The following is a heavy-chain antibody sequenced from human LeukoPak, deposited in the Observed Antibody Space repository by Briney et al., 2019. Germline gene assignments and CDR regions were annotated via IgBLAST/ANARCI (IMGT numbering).Heavy chain of an antibody. CDR1: GYSFTSYW. Sequence: GESLKISCKGSGYSFTSYWIGWVRQMPGKGLEWMGIIYPGDSDTRYSPSFQGQVTISADKSISTAYLQWSSLKAPDTAMYYCARQRGSDYVWGSYRPVYYFDYWGQGTLVTVSS. CDR2: IYPGDSDT. J-gene: IGHJ4*02. CDR3: ARQRGSDYVWGSYRPVYYFDY. V-gene: IGHV5-51*01. D-gene: IGHD3-16*02.